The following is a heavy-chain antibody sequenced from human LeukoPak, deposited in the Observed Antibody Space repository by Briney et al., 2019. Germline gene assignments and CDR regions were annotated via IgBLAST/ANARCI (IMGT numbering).Heavy chain of an antibody. CDR3: AKVLGYSSSDQSAFSI. J-gene: IGHJ3*02. CDR1: GFSFNKYA. V-gene: IGHV3-33*06. Sequence: GGSLRLSCAASGFSFNKYAMHWVRQAPGKGLEWVAGIWYDGTNKFYADSVKGRLTISRDNSKNMVYLEMNNLRTDDTAVYYCAKVLGYSSSDQSAFSIWGQGTMVIVFS. CDR2: IWYDGTNK. D-gene: IGHD6-6*01.